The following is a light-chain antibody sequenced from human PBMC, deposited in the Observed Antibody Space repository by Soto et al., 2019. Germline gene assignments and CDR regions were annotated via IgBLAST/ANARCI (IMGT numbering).Light chain of an antibody. CDR2: GAT. V-gene: IGKV3-20*01. J-gene: IGKJ1*01. CDR1: QSVSNNY. CDR3: QQNGCSLT. Sequence: DIVLTQSPGTLSLSPGERATLSCRASQSVSNNYVAWYQQKPDQAPRLIIYGATTRATGIPGRFGGSWSGTDFTLTSSRLAPEVFAVYYCQQNGCSLTFGQGTTVEIK.